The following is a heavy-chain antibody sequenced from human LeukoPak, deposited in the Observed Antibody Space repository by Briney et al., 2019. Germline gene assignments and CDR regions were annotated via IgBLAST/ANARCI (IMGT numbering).Heavy chain of an antibody. J-gene: IGHJ6*02. CDR1: GAPISSNNW. V-gene: IGHV4-4*02. CDR3: ARDPKAAAGLYV. D-gene: IGHD6-13*01. Sequence: SETLSLTCAVSGAPISSNNWWWSWVRQPPGKGLEWIGEIYHSGSTNYNPSLKSRVTMSVDKSKNQFSLKLSSVTAADTAVYYCARDPKAAAGLYVWGQGTTVTVSS. CDR2: IYHSGST.